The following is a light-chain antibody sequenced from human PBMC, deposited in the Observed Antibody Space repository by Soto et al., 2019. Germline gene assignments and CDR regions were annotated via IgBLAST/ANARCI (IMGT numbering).Light chain of an antibody. CDR2: RAS. Sequence: DIQMTQFPSTLSASLGDRVTITCRASQSINNWLAWYQQKPGKAPKLLIYRASNLETGVPSRFSGSASGTEFTLTISSLQPDDFATYYCQHYINAPYTFGRGTKLEIE. CDR1: QSINNW. V-gene: IGKV1-5*03. CDR3: QHYINAPYT. J-gene: IGKJ2*01.